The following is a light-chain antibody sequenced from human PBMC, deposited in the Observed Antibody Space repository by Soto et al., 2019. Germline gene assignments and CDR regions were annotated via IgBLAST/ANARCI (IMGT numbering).Light chain of an antibody. CDR3: QQTYTTPEIT. J-gene: IGKJ5*01. V-gene: IGKV3-20*01. CDR1: QTVSSNY. Sequence: ETVLTQSPGTLSLSPGEGATLSCWASQTVSSNYLAWYQQRPGQAPRLLIYDASNRATGIPARFSGSGSGTDFTLTISSLQPEDFAIYYCQQTYTTPEITLGQGTRLEIK. CDR2: DAS.